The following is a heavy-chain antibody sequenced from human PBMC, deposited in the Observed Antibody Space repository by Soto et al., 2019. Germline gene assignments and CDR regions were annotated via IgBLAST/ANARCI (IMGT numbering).Heavy chain of an antibody. Sequence: GGSLRLSCAASGFTFSSYGMHWVRQAPGKGLEWVAVISYDGSNKYYADSVKGRFTISRDNSKNTLYLQMNSLRAEDTAVYYCAKDRETGYYWGGALDIWGQGTMVTV. D-gene: IGHD3-9*01. J-gene: IGHJ3*02. CDR3: AKDRETGYYWGGALDI. CDR2: ISYDGSNK. CDR1: GFTFSSYG. V-gene: IGHV3-30*18.